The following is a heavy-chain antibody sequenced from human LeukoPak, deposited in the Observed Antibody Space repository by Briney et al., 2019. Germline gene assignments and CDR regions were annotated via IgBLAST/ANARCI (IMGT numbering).Heavy chain of an antibody. J-gene: IGHJ4*02. CDR1: GGTFSSYA. D-gene: IGHD3-22*01. CDR3: AREAVWYYDSSGYSSFDY. CDR2: IIPIFGTA. V-gene: IGHV1-69*05. Sequence: SVKVSCKASGGTFSSYAISWVRQAPGQGLEWMGGIIPIFGTANYAQKFQGRVTITTDESTSTAYMELRSLRSEDTAVYYCAREAVWYYDSSGYSSFDYWGQGTLVTVSS.